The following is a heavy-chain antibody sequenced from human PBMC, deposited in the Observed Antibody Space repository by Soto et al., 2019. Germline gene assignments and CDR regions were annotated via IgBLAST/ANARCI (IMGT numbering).Heavy chain of an antibody. CDR1: GGSVNGYY. CDR3: GTRIPVFGFLLPRFAP. V-gene: IGHV4-34*01. J-gene: IGHJ5*02. D-gene: IGHD3-3*01. Sequence: SETLSLTCAVYGGSVNGYYWNWIRQPPGKGLEWIGEINHTGGTHYNPSLKSRVSMSVDTSKNQFSLRLSSVTAADTAIYSCGTRIPVFGFLLPRFAPWAKEPRVTVPP. CDR2: INHTGGT.